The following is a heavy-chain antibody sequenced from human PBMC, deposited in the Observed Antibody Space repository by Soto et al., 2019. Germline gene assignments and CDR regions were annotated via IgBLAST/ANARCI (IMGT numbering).Heavy chain of an antibody. CDR2: TSYDGNTK. D-gene: IGHD3-16*01. V-gene: IGHV3-30*19. Sequence: QLVESGGGVVQPGTSLRLSCAASGVRFKSFVMHWGHQVPGKGLQCVALTSYDGNTKYYGDFVQGRFIVSRDNSKNTLDLQMDSLRLEDTALYYGARWGTTGGLDLWGQGTLVTVSS. CDR1: GVRFKSFV. J-gene: IGHJ5*02. CDR3: ARWGTTGGLDL.